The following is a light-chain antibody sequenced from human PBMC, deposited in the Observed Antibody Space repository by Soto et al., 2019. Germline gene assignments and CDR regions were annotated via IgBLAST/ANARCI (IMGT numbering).Light chain of an antibody. Sequence: QSVLTQPRSVSGSPGQSVTISCTGTSSDVGGYNYVSWYQQHPGKAPKLMIYDVSKRPSGVPDRFYGSKSGNMASLTISGLQDEDEADYYCCSYAGSYTGVFGGGTKLTVL. CDR2: DVS. CDR1: SSDVGGYNY. J-gene: IGLJ2*01. CDR3: CSYAGSYTGV. V-gene: IGLV2-11*01.